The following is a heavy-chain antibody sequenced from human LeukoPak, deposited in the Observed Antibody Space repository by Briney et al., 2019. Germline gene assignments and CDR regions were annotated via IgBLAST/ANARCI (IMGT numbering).Heavy chain of an antibody. CDR1: GFTFSSYA. CDR2: ISGSGGST. J-gene: IGHJ4*02. Sequence: PGGSLRLSCAASGFTFSSYAMSWVRQAPGKGLEWVSAISGSGGSTYYADSVKGRFTISRDNSRNTLYLQMNSLRAEDTAVYYCAKGPGSSLNFDYWGQGTLVTVSS. CDR3: AKGPGSSLNFDY. D-gene: IGHD6-13*01. V-gene: IGHV3-23*01.